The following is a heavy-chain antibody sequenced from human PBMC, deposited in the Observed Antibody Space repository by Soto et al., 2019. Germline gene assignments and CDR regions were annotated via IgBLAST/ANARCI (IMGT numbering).Heavy chain of an antibody. J-gene: IGHJ4*02. CDR3: ARDSSGGSGYSLPYFDY. Sequence: QVQMVQSGAEVKKPGASVKVSCKASGYTFTSYGISWVRQAPGQGLEWMGWISAYNGNTNYAQKLQGRVTMTTDTSTSTAYMELRSLRSDDTAVYYCARDSSGGSGYSLPYFDYWGQGTLVTVSS. V-gene: IGHV1-18*04. CDR2: ISAYNGNT. CDR1: GYTFTSYG. D-gene: IGHD3-22*01.